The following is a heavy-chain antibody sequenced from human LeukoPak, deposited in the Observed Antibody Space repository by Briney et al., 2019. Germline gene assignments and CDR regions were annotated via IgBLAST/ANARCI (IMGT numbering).Heavy chain of an antibody. CDR2: IIPIFGTA. CDR3: ARRALFGDSGYDYNWFDP. V-gene: IGHV1-69*13. CDR1: GGTFSSYA. Sequence: GASVKVSCKASGGTFSSYAISWVRQAPGQGLEWMGGIIPIFGTANYAQKFQGRVTITADESTSTAYMELSSLRSEDTAVYYCARRALFGDSGYDYNWFDPWGQGTLVTVSS. J-gene: IGHJ5*02. D-gene: IGHD5-12*01.